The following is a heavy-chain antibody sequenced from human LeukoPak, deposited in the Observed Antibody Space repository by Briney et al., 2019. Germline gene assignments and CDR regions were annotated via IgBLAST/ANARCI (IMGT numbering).Heavy chain of an antibody. V-gene: IGHV3-30-3*01. D-gene: IGHD2-2*01. Sequence: GSLRLSCVASGFTFTKYAMDWVRQAPGKGLEWVASISYDDTIKAYSDSVKGRFTVSRDKSNNTLYLQMNSLRAEDTGVYYCARDCSSATCYAAFDYWGQGTLVTVSS. CDR3: ARDCSSATCYAAFDY. CDR1: GFTFTKYA. CDR2: ISYDDTIK. J-gene: IGHJ4*02.